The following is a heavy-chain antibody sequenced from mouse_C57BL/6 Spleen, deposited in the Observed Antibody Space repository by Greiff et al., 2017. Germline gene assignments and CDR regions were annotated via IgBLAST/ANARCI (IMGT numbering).Heavy chain of an antibody. CDR1: GYTFTDPS. Sequence: QVQLQQSDAELVKPGASVKISCKASGYTFTDPSIHWMKQRPEQGLEWIGHIYPRDGSTKYNEKFKVKATLTAAKSSSTAYMQLNSLASEDSAVYFCAGLRGYFDVWGTGTTVTVSS. D-gene: IGHD1-1*01. CDR3: AGLRGYFDV. J-gene: IGHJ1*03. V-gene: IGHV1-78*01. CDR2: IYPRDGST.